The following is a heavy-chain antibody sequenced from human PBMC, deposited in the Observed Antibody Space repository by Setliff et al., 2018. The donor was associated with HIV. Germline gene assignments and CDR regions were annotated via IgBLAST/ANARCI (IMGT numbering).Heavy chain of an antibody. V-gene: IGHV4-39*01. CDR3: ASLDGSESPYIYYYYMDV. CDR2: IYFTGDS. Sequence: PSETLSLTCTVTGGSISTNNFYWGWIRQPPGKGLQWIGSIYFTGDSYYDPSLKSRVTTSVDTSNNQFSLKLSSVTAADTAVYYCASLDGSESPYIYYYYMDVWGKGTAVTVSS. CDR1: GGSISTNNFY. J-gene: IGHJ6*03. D-gene: IGHD3-10*01.